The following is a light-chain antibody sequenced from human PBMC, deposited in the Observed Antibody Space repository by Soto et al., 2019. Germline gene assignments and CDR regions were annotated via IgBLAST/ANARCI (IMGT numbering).Light chain of an antibody. CDR3: QSYDSTLSGLYV. CDR2: GNN. V-gene: IGLV1-40*01. CDR1: SANIGAGYD. Sequence: QSVLTQPPSMSGAPGQRVTISCTGTSANIGAGYDVHWYQQLPGMAPKLLIYGNNKRPSGVPDRFSGSKSGTSASLAITGLQAEDEVDYYCQSYDSTLSGLYVLGTVTKLTVL. J-gene: IGLJ1*01.